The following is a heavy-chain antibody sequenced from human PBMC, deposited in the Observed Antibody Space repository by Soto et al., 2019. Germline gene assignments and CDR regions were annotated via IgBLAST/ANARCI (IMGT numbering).Heavy chain of an antibody. D-gene: IGHD6-13*01. CDR3: ARIAATGRGWDV. V-gene: IGHV3-7*01. CDR1: GFTFSSYW. Sequence: EVQLVESGGGLDQPGGSLRLSCVDSGFTFSSYWMSWVRQAPVKGLEWVGNIKQDGSEENYVDSLKGRFTISRDNAKNSMYLQMNSLRVEDTAVYYCARIAATGRGWDVWGQGTTVVVSS. J-gene: IGHJ6*02. CDR2: IKQDGSEE.